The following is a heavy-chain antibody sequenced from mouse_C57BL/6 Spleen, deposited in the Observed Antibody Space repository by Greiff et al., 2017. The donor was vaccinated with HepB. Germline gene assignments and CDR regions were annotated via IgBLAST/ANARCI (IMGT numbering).Heavy chain of an antibody. Sequence: VQLVGSGPGLVAPSQSLSITCTVSGFSLTSYGVDWVRQSPGKGLEWLGVIWGVGSTNYNSALKSRLSISKDNSKSQVFLKMNSLQTDDTAMYYCARRSYGSAMDYWGQGTSVTVSS. CDR2: IWGVGST. V-gene: IGHV2-6*01. CDR1: GFSLTSYG. D-gene: IGHD1-1*01. CDR3: ARRSYGSAMDY. J-gene: IGHJ4*01.